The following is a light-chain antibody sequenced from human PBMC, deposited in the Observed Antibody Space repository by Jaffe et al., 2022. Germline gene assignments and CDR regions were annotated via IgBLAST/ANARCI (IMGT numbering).Light chain of an antibody. V-gene: IGLV2-8*01. CDR1: SNDVGAYHY. J-gene: IGLJ2*01. CDR3: ASYAGSDNLL. Sequence: QSALTQPPSASGSPGQSITISCTGTSNDVGAYHYVSWYQQHPGKPPQLMIYEVNKRPSGVPGRFSGSKSGNTASLTVSGLQAEDEADYYCASYAGSDNLLFGGGTKLTVL. CDR2: EVN.